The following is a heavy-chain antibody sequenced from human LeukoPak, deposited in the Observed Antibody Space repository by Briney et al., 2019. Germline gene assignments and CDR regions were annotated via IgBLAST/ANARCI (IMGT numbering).Heavy chain of an antibody. CDR2: INPNSGGT. CDR1: GYTFTGYY. Sequence: ASLKVSCKASGYTFTGYYMHWVLQAPGHGLEWMGWINPNSGGTNYAQKFQGRVTMTRDTSISTAYMELSRLRSDDTAAYYCGTGTGPFDYWGQGTLVTVSS. CDR3: GTGTGPFDY. D-gene: IGHD1/OR15-1a*01. J-gene: IGHJ4*02. V-gene: IGHV1-2*02.